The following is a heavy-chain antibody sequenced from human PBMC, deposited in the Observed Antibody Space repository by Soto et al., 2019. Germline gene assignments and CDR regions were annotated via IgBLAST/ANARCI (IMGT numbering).Heavy chain of an antibody. CDR1: GFTFSIYA. CDR2: ISGNGGST. D-gene: IGHD4-17*01. Sequence: EVQLLESGGGLVQPGESLRLSCAASGFTFSIYAMTWVRQAPGKGLEWVSGISGNGGSTYYADSVKGRFTISRDNSKNTLYLQMNRLRAEDTAVYYCVKGATVVSLVDYWGQGTLVTVSS. CDR3: VKGATVVSLVDY. V-gene: IGHV3-23*01. J-gene: IGHJ4*02.